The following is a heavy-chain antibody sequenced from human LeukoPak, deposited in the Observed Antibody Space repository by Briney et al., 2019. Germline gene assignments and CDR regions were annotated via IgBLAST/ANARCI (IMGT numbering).Heavy chain of an antibody. V-gene: IGHV4-34*01. CDR1: GGSFSGYY. Sequence: SETLSLTCAVYGGSFSGYYWSWIRQPPGKGLEWIGEINHSGSTNYNPSLKSRVTISVDTSKNHFSLRLNSVTAADTAVYYCATYSGTYSAFDIWGLGTLVTVSS. D-gene: IGHD1-26*01. J-gene: IGHJ3*02. CDR2: INHSGST. CDR3: ATYSGTYSAFDI.